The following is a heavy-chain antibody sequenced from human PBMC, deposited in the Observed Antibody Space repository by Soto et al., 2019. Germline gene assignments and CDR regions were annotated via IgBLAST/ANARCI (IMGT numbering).Heavy chain of an antibody. J-gene: IGHJ4*02. D-gene: IGHD3-22*01. Sequence: GGSLRLSCAASGFTFSNAWMNLVRQAPGKXLEWIGRIKKRADGGTADHATPVKGRFTISRDDSKNTLYLHMSSLKTEDPAVYYCTTVNPYLSDSRAHCNWGQGTRVTIAS. CDR2: IKKRADGGTA. CDR3: TTVNPYLSDSRAHCN. CDR1: GFTFSNAW. V-gene: IGHV3-15*01.